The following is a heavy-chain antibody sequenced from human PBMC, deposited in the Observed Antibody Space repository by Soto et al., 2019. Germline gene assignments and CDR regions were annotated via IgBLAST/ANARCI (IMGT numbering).Heavy chain of an antibody. V-gene: IGHV1-69*13. CDR3: ARVGGDGYNYGY. CDR2: IIPIFGTA. D-gene: IGHD5-12*01. Sequence: GASVKVSCKASGGTFSSYAISWVRQAPGQGLEWMGWIIPIFGTANYAQKFQGRVTITADESSSTAYMELSSLRSEDTAVYYCARVGGDGYNYGYWGQGTLVTVSS. J-gene: IGHJ4*02. CDR1: GGTFSSYA.